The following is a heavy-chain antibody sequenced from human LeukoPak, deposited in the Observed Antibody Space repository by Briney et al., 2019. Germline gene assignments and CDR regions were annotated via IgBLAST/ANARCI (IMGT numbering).Heavy chain of an antibody. D-gene: IGHD3-10*01. J-gene: IGHJ3*01. CDR3: AENRGVA. CDR1: GFTFDDYA. Sequence: GGSLRLSCAASGFTFDDYAMHWVRQAPGRGLEWVSGISWNSGSIGYADSVKGRFTISRDNAKNSLYLQMNSLRAEDTAVYYCAENRGVAWGQGTMVTVSS. V-gene: IGHV3-9*01. CDR2: ISWNSGSI.